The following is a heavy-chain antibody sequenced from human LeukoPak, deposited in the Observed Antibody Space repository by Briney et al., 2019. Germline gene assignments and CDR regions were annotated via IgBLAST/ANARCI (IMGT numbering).Heavy chain of an antibody. D-gene: IGHD3-22*01. CDR2: IYHSGST. V-gene: IGHV4-38-2*02. CDR3: ARRGSYYDSSGYKNYYMDV. J-gene: IGHJ6*03. CDR1: GYSISSGFY. Sequence: PSETLSLTCTVSGYSISSGFYWGWIRQPPGKGLECIGSIYHSGSTYYNPSLKSRVTISVDTSKNQFSLKLSSVTAADTAVYYCARRGSYYDSSGYKNYYMDVWGKGTTVTVSS.